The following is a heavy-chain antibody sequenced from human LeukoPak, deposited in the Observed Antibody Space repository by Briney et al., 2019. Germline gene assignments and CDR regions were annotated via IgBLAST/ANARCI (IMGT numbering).Heavy chain of an antibody. J-gene: IGHJ3*02. D-gene: IGHD5-12*01. V-gene: IGHV4-59*01. CDR3: ARVYGSGYDFRGAFDI. CDR2: IYYSGST. CDR1: GGSISTYY. Sequence: SETLSLTCTVSGGSISTYYWTWIRQPPGKGLEWIGYIYYSGSTNYNPSLKSRVAISVDTPNNQFSLKMSSVTAADTAIYYCARVYGSGYDFRGAFDIWGQGTMVTVSS.